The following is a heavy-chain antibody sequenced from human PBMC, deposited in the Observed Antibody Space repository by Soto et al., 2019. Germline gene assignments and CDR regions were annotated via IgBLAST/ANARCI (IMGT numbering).Heavy chain of an antibody. Sequence: QVQLVESGGGVVQPGRSLRLSCAASGFTFSSYGMHWVRQAPGKGLEWVAVIWYDGSNKYYADSVKGRFTISRDNSKNTLYLQMNSLRAEDTAVYYCARDLAPSSSWYSSYYGMDVWGQGTTVTVSS. D-gene: IGHD6-13*01. CDR1: GFTFSSYG. V-gene: IGHV3-33*01. J-gene: IGHJ6*02. CDR2: IWYDGSNK. CDR3: ARDLAPSSSWYSSYYGMDV.